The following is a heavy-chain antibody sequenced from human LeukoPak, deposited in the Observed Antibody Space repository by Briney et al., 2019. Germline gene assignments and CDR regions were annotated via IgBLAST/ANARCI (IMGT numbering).Heavy chain of an antibody. J-gene: IGHJ6*02. D-gene: IGHD2-2*01. Sequence: SETLSLTCAVYGGSFSGYYWSWIRQPPGKGLEWIGEINHSGSTNYNPSLKSRVTISVDTSKNQFSLKLSSVTAADTAVYYCARGYCSSTSCPGIYYGMDVWGQGTTVTVSS. V-gene: IGHV4-34*01. CDR2: INHSGST. CDR1: GGSFSGYY. CDR3: ARGYCSSTSCPGIYYGMDV.